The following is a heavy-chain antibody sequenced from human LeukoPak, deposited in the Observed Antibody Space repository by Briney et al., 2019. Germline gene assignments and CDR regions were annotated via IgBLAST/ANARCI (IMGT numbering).Heavy chain of an antibody. J-gene: IGHJ4*02. V-gene: IGHV4-39*01. Sequence: PWETLSLTCTVSGGSISVSSHYWGWIRQPPGKGLEWIGSSYYSGSAYYNPSLKSRVTISVDTSKNQFSLKVRSVTAADTAVYYCSRLKAFGAFVDPPSFWGQGTLVTVSS. D-gene: IGHD3-16*01. CDR1: GGSISVSSHY. CDR3: SRLKAFGAFVDPPSF. CDR2: SYYSGSA.